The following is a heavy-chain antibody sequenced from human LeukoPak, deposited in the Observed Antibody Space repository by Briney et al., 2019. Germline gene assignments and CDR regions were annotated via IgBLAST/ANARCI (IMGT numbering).Heavy chain of an antibody. CDR2: INQDGSEK. Sequence: GGSLRLSCAAAGFTFSSSWMSWVRQAPGKGLEWVANINQDGSEKYYVDSVKGRFTISRDNAKKSLYLQMNSLRAEDAAVYYCGRVGAYYGSGSYSDYWGQGTLVTVSS. J-gene: IGHJ4*02. CDR3: GRVGAYYGSGSYSDY. V-gene: IGHV3-7*01. CDR1: GFTFSSSW. D-gene: IGHD3-10*01.